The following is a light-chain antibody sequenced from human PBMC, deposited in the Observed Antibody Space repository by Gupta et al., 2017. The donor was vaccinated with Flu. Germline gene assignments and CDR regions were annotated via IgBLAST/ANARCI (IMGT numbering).Light chain of an antibody. CDR3: AAWDDSLSGWV. J-gene: IGLJ3*02. Sequence: QSVLTQPPSASGSPGQRVTISCSGSSSNIGSNYVYWYQQLPGTAPKLPDRFSGSKSGTSASLAISGLRSEDEADYYCAAWDDSLSGWVFGGGTKLTVL. V-gene: IGLV1-47*01. CDR1: SSNIGSNY.